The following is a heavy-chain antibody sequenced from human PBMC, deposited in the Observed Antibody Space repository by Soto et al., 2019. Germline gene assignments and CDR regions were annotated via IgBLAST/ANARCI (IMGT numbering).Heavy chain of an antibody. V-gene: IGHV1-8*01. CDR1: GYTFTSYD. CDR2: MNPNSGNT. Sequence: ASVKVSCKASGYTFTSYDINWVRQATGQGLEWMGWMNPNSGNTGYAQKFQGRVTMTRNTSISTAYMELSSLRSEDTAVYYCARWGPRYQLLYYYYGMDVWGQGTTVTVSS. CDR3: ARWGPRYQLLYYYYGMDV. D-gene: IGHD2-2*01. J-gene: IGHJ6*02.